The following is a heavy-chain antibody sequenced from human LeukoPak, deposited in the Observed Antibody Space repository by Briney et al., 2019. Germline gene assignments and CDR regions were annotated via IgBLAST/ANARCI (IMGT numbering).Heavy chain of an antibody. D-gene: IGHD3-10*01. J-gene: IGHJ5*02. CDR2: IYYSGST. Sequence: SETLSLTCTVSGVSISLSPYYWGWIRQPPGKGLEWIGSIYYSGSTYYNPSLKSRVTISVDTSKNQFSLKLSSVTAADTAVYYCASASFQHNYASGTPNWWFDPWGQGTLVTVSS. V-gene: IGHV4-39*07. CDR3: ASASFQHNYASGTPNWWFDP. CDR1: GVSISLSPYY.